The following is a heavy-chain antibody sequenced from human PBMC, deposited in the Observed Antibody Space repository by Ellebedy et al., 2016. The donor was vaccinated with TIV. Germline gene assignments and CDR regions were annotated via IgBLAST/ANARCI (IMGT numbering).Heavy chain of an antibody. CDR1: GFTFSTYG. D-gene: IGHD2-2*01. CDR3: ARAGTTSWFDP. Sequence: GGSLRLXCATSGFTFSTYGMHWVRQAPGKGLEWVAVIWYDGSNKYYADSVKGRFTISRDNSKNTLFLQMNSLRVEDTAMYYCARAGTTSWFDPWGQGTLVTVSS. CDR2: IWYDGSNK. V-gene: IGHV3-33*01. J-gene: IGHJ5*02.